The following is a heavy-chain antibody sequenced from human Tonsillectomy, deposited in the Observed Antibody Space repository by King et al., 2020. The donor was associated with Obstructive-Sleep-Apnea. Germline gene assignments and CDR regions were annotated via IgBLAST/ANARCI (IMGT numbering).Heavy chain of an antibody. V-gene: IGHV3-30*02. CDR3: AKDHPSADY. CDR1: GFTFSSYG. CDR2: IRYDGSNK. Sequence: ESGGGVVQPGRSLRLSCAASGFTFSSYGMHWARQAPGKGLEWVAFIRYDGSNKYYADSVKGRFTISRDNSKNTLYLQMNSLRAEDTAVYYCAKDHPSADYWGQGTLVTVSS. J-gene: IGHJ4*02.